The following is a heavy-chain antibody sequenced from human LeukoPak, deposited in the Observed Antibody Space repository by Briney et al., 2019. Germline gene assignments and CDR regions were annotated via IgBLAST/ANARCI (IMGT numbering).Heavy chain of an antibody. D-gene: IGHD2-2*01. Sequence: PSETLSLTCAVYGGSFSGYYWSWIRQHPGKGLEWIGYIYYSGSTYYNPSLKSRVTISVDTSKNQFSLKLSSVTAADTAVYYCARTDIVVVPAAIWFDPWGQGTLVTVSS. CDR1: GGSFSGYY. CDR3: ARTDIVVVPAAIWFDP. CDR2: IYYSGST. J-gene: IGHJ5*02. V-gene: IGHV4-31*11.